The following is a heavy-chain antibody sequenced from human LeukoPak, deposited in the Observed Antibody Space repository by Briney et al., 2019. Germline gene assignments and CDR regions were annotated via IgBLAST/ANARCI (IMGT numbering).Heavy chain of an antibody. CDR1: GGTFSSYA. CDR2: ISAYNGNT. V-gene: IGHV1-18*01. J-gene: IGHJ4*02. Sequence: ASVKVSCKASGGTFSSYAISWVRQAPGQGLEWMGWISAYNGNTNYAQKLQGRVTMTTDTSTSTAYMELRSLRSDDTAVYYCASAPYYYGSGSYDYWGQGTLVTVSS. CDR3: ASAPYYYGSGSYDY. D-gene: IGHD3-10*01.